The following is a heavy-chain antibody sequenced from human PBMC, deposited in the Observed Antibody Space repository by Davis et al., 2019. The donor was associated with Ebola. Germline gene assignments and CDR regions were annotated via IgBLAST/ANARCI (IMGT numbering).Heavy chain of an antibody. CDR3: ARAVGATTVWFDP. J-gene: IGHJ5*02. CDR1: GGSFSGNY. Sequence: MPSETLSLTCAVSGGSFSGNYWAWIRQSPGKGLECIGEVDDGGRVHYNPSLKSRVSISLDTSKNQFSLKLSSVTAADTAVYYCARAVGATTVWFDPWGQGTLVTVSS. V-gene: IGHV4-34*01. CDR2: VDDGGRV. D-gene: IGHD1-26*01.